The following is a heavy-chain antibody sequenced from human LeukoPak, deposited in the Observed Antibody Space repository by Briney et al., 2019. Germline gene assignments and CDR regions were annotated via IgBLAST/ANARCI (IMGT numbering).Heavy chain of an antibody. Sequence: SVKVSCKASGYTFTSYGISWVRQAPGQGLEWMGGIIPIFGTANYAQKFQGRVTITADESTSTAYMELSSLRSEDTAVYYCARGLIAARPLDYWGQGTLVTVSS. CDR3: ARGLIAARPLDY. D-gene: IGHD6-6*01. V-gene: IGHV1-69*13. J-gene: IGHJ4*02. CDR2: IIPIFGTA. CDR1: GYTFTSYG.